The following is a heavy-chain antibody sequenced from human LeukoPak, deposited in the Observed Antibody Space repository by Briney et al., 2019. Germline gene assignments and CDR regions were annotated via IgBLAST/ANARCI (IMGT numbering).Heavy chain of an antibody. CDR1: GFTFSDYY. CDR2: ITSSGSTI. Sequence: GRSLRLSCAASGFTFSDYYMSWIPHAPGKGLECVSYITSSGSTIYYADSVKGRFTISRDNAKNSLYLQMNSLRAEDTAVYYCARESRYCSGSSCYYRERYFDYWGQGTLVTVSS. D-gene: IGHD2-15*01. V-gene: IGHV3-11*01. CDR3: ARESRYCSGSSCYYRERYFDY. J-gene: IGHJ4*02.